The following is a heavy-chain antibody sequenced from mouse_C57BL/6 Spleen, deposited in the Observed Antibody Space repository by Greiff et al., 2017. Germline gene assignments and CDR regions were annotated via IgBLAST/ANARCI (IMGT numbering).Heavy chain of an antibody. CDR1: GYTFTSYG. CDR2: IYPRSGNT. CDR3: ADDGYYGGAMDY. J-gene: IGHJ4*01. V-gene: IGHV1-81*01. D-gene: IGHD2-3*01. Sequence: QVQLQQSGAELARPGASVKLSCKASGYTFTSYGISWVKQRTGQGLEWIGEIYPRSGNTYYNEKFKCKATLTADKSSSTAYMALRSLTSEDSAVYFCADDGYYGGAMDYWGQGTSVTVSA.